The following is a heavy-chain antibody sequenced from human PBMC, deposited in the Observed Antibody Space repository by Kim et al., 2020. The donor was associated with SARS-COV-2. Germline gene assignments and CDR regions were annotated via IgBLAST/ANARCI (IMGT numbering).Heavy chain of an antibody. J-gene: IGHJ4*02. CDR3: AKDGAFYDILTGSVDY. CDR1: GFTFSSYA. CDR2: ISGSGGST. V-gene: IGHV3-23*01. D-gene: IGHD3-9*01. Sequence: GGSLRLSCAASGFTFSSYAMSWVRQAPGKGLEWVSAISGSGGSTYYADSVKGRFTISRDNSKNTLYLQMNSLRAEDTAVYYCAKDGAFYDILTGSVDYWGQGTLVTVSS.